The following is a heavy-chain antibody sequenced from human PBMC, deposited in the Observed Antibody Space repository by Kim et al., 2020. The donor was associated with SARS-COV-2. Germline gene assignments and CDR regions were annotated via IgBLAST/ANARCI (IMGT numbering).Heavy chain of an antibody. V-gene: IGHV1-46*01. CDR3: ARGGRGGSTSWFDP. Sequence: QKFQGRVTMTRDTSTGTVYMELTSLRSEDTAVYYCARGGRGGSTSWFDPWGQGTLVTVSS. J-gene: IGHJ5*02. D-gene: IGHD1-26*01.